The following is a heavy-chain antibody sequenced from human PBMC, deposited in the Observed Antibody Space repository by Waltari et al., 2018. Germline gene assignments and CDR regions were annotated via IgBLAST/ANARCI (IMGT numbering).Heavy chain of an antibody. J-gene: IGHJ3*02. CDR3: AIAGYYDSSGYYPYAFDI. Sequence: QVQLVESGGGVVQPGRSLRLSCAASGFTFSSYGMHWVRQAPGKGPEWVAVIWYDGSNKYYADSVKGRFTISRDNSKNTLYLQMNSLRAEDTAVYYCAIAGYYDSSGYYPYAFDIWGQGTMVTVSS. CDR2: IWYDGSNK. D-gene: IGHD3-22*01. V-gene: IGHV3-33*01. CDR1: GFTFSSYG.